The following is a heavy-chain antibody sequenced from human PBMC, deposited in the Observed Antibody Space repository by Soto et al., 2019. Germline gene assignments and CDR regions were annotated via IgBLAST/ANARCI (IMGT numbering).Heavy chain of an antibody. CDR2: IDFTSNSI. Sequence: QVQLVEAGGGLVKPGGSMRLSCAASGFSFSDYYMSWIRQAPGKGLEWVSYIDFTSNSIYYADSVKGRFTISRDNAKNSLYLHMNSLRAEDTAVYYCARDIEPPGLFFDYWGQGTLVTVSS. D-gene: IGHD6-13*01. CDR3: ARDIEPPGLFFDY. V-gene: IGHV3-11*01. J-gene: IGHJ4*02. CDR1: GFSFSDYY.